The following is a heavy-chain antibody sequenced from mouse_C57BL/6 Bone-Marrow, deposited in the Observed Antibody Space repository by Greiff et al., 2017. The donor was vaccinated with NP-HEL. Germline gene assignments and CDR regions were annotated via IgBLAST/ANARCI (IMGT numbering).Heavy chain of an antibody. CDR3: ARYYDYDGFAY. CDR1: GYTFTDYN. J-gene: IGHJ3*01. Sequence: EVQLQQSGPELVKPGASVKMSCKASGYTFTDYNMHWVKQSHGKSLEWIGDRKDNNGGTSYNQKFKGKATLTVNKSSSTAYMELRSLTSEDSAVYYCARYYDYDGFAYWGQGTLVTVSA. CDR2: RKDNNGGT. V-gene: IGHV1-22*01. D-gene: IGHD2-4*01.